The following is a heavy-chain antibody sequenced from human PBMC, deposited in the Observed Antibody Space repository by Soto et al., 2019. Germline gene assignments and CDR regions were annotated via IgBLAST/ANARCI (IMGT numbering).Heavy chain of an antibody. CDR3: ARLYTGNYIMYP. CDR2: IHNTGNI. CDR1: GSSINSNLYH. Sequence: PSETLSLTCSVSGSSINSNLYHWGWIRHSPGKGLEWIGSIHNTGNIFYNPSLKSRVTLSIDTSQSHFSLHLSSVTAADTAVYFCARLYTGNYIMYPWGPGTLVTSPQ. J-gene: IGHJ5*02. V-gene: IGHV4-39*02. D-gene: IGHD1-26*01.